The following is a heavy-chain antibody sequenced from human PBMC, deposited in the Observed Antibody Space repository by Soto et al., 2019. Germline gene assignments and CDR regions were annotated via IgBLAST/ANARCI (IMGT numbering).Heavy chain of an antibody. CDR1: GFTFSSYA. J-gene: IGHJ6*02. CDR2: ISGSGGST. Sequence: GGSLRLSCAASGFTFSSYAMSWVRQAPGKGLEWVSAISGSGGSTYYADSVKGRFTISRDNSKNTLYPQMNSLRAEDTAVYYCAKDIVGATRDYYYGMDVWGQGTTVTVSS. V-gene: IGHV3-23*01. CDR3: AKDIVGATRDYYYGMDV. D-gene: IGHD1-26*01.